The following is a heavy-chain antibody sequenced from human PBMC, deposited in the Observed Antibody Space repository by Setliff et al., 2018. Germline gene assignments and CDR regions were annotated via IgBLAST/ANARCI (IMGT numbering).Heavy chain of an antibody. Sequence: SETLSLTCTVSGGSISSNTYYWSWIRQHPGKGLEWIGYISYSGSTYYNPSLKSRVTISIDASKNQFSLKLDSVTAADTAVYYCARTDDYYNFYAYWGQGTLVTVSS. J-gene: IGHJ4*02. D-gene: IGHD3-3*01. V-gene: IGHV4-39*07. CDR1: GGSISSNTYY. CDR2: ISYSGST. CDR3: ARTDDYYNFYAY.